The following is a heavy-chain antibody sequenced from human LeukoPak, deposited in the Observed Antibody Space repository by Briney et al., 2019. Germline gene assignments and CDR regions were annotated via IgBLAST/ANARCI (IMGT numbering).Heavy chain of an antibody. CDR3: ASQPMVRGENYYYGMDV. D-gene: IGHD3-10*01. V-gene: IGHV4-59*01. CDR2: IYYSGST. J-gene: IGHJ6*02. Sequence: SETLSLTCTVSGGSIGSYYWSWIRQPPGKGLEWIGYIYYSGSTNYNPSLKSRVTISVDTSKNQFSLKLSSVTAADTAVYYCASQPMVRGENYYYGMDVWGQGTTVTVSS. CDR1: GGSIGSYY.